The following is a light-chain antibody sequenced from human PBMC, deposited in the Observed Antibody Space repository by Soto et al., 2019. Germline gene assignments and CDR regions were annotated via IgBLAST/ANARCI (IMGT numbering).Light chain of an antibody. CDR1: QSVSSK. Sequence: EIVMTQSPATLSVSPGERATLSCRASQSVSSKLAWFQQKPGQAPRLLIYFASTRATDIPARFSGSGSGTEFTLTISSLQSEDFAVYYCQLYGNSLLYTFGQGTKLEIK. J-gene: IGKJ2*01. CDR3: QLYGNSLLYT. V-gene: IGKV3-15*01. CDR2: FAS.